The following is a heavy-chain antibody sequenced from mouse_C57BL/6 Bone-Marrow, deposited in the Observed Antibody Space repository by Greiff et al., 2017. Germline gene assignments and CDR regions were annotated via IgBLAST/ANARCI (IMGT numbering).Heavy chain of an antibody. J-gene: IGHJ1*03. Sequence: QVQLQQSGAELVKPGASVKLSCKASGYTFTSYWMHWVKQRPGRGLGWIGRIDPNSGGTKYNEKFKSKAKLTVDKPPSTAYMQLSSLTSDDSAVYYCARGGMSDGYYGDFDVWGTGTTVTVSS. CDR2: IDPNSGGT. V-gene: IGHV1-72*01. CDR1: GYTFTSYW. CDR3: ARGGMSDGYYGDFDV. D-gene: IGHD2-3*01.